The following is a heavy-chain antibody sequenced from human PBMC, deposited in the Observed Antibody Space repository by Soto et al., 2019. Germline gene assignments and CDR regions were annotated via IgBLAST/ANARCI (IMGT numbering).Heavy chain of an antibody. D-gene: IGHD3-10*01. Sequence: SETLSLTCDGSGASISSYYGSWIRQPPGKGLEWIGYIYYSGNTNYNPSLKSRVTMSVDTSKNQFSLNLTAVTAADTAVYFCARASYGSGNYYGPYYFYAMDVWGHGTTVTVSS. V-gene: IGHV4-59*01. CDR1: GASISSYY. J-gene: IGHJ6*02. CDR3: ARASYGSGNYYGPYYFYAMDV. CDR2: IYYSGNT.